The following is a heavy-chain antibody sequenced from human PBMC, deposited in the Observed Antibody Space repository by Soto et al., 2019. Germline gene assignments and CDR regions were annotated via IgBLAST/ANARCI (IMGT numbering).Heavy chain of an antibody. CDR3: ARVGTMVRGADYGMDV. CDR1: GFTFSDYY. Sequence: QVQLVESGGGLVKPGGSLRLSCAASGFTFSDYYMSWIRQAPGKGLEWVSYISSSSSYTNYADSVKGRFTISRDNAKNSLYLQMNSLRAEDTAVYYCARVGTMVRGADYGMDVWGQGTTVTVSS. CDR2: ISSSSSYT. J-gene: IGHJ6*02. D-gene: IGHD3-10*01. V-gene: IGHV3-11*06.